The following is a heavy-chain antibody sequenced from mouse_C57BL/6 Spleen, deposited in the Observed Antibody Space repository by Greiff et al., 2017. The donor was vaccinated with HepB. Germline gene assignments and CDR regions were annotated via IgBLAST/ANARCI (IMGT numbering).Heavy chain of an antibody. CDR3: ARHYGSVDY. CDR1: GFTFSSYT. Sequence: EVNLVESGGGLVKPGGSLKLSCAASGFTFSSYTMSWVRQTPEKRLEWVATISGGGGNTYYPDSVKGRFTISRDNAKNTLYLQMSSLRSEDTALYYCARHYGSVDYWGQGTTLTVSS. D-gene: IGHD1-1*01. CDR2: ISGGGGNT. V-gene: IGHV5-9*01. J-gene: IGHJ2*01.